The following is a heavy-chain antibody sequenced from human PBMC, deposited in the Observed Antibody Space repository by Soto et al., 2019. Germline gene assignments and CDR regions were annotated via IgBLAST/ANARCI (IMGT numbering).Heavy chain of an antibody. J-gene: IGHJ6*03. CDR1: GGSISSSSYY. CDR3: ARHGGYCSGGSCYSGDYYYYMDV. V-gene: IGHV4-39*01. D-gene: IGHD2-15*01. CDR2: IYYSGST. Sequence: SETLSLTCTVSGGSISSSSYYWGWIRQPPGKGLEWIGSIYYSGSTYYNPSLKSRVTISVDTSKNQFSLKLSSVTAADTAVYYCARHGGYCSGGSCYSGDYYYYMDVWGKGTTVTVSS.